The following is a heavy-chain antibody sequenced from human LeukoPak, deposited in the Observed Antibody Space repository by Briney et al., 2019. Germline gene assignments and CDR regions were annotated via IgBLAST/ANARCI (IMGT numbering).Heavy chain of an antibody. Sequence: PGGSLRLSCAASGFTFSHYWMTWVRQAPGKGLEWVANMKEDGSQETYVDSVKGRFTISRDNAKNSLYLQMNNVRAEDTAVYYCARYSYKQGCWGQGTLVTVSS. V-gene: IGHV3-7*01. CDR1: GFTFSHYW. CDR2: MKEDGSQE. J-gene: IGHJ4*02. D-gene: IGHD2-15*01. CDR3: ARYSYKQGC.